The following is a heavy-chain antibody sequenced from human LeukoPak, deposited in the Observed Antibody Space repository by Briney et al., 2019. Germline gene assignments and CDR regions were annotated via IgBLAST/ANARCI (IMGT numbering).Heavy chain of an antibody. J-gene: IGHJ4*02. V-gene: IGHV1-46*01. D-gene: IGHD2-15*01. CDR1: GYTFTNYY. CDR2: INPSDGKT. CDR3: ARGYRRYCSGGSCSKLGY. Sequence: ASVKVSCKASGYTFTNYYMHWVRQAPGQGLEWMGIINPSDGKTSYAQKFQGRVTMTRDASTSTVYMELSSLRSEDTAVYYCARGYRRYCSGGSCSKLGYWGQGTLVTVSS.